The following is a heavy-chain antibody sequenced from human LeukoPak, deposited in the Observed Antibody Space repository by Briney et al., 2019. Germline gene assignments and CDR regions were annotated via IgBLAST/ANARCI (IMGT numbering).Heavy chain of an antibody. CDR3: ARDHGTGTNYYFDY. V-gene: IGHV4-4*07. J-gene: IGHJ4*02. D-gene: IGHD1-7*01. CDR2: IYTSGST. Sequence: PSETLSLTCTVSGGSISSYYWSWIRQPAGKGLEWIGRIYTSGSTNYNPSLKSRVTISVDKSKNQFSLELSSVTAADTAVYYCARDHGTGTNYYFDYWGQGTLVTVSS. CDR1: GGSISSYY.